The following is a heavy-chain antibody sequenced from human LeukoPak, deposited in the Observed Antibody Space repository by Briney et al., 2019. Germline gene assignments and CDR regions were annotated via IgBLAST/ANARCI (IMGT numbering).Heavy chain of an antibody. Sequence: PLQTLSLTCTVPGGSISSVSYYWSWIRQPAGKGLEWIGRLYTSGSTNYNPSLKSRVTISVETSKNQSSLKLSPVTAADTAVYYCARGILADAFDIWGQGTMVTVSS. CDR3: ARGILADAFDI. CDR1: GGSISSVSYY. D-gene: IGHD5-18*01. V-gene: IGHV4-61*02. CDR2: LYTSGST. J-gene: IGHJ3*02.